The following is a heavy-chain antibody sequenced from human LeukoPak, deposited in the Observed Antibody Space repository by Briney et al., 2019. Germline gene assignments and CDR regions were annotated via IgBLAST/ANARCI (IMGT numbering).Heavy chain of an antibody. Sequence: PGGSLRLSCAASGFTFSSYSMNWVRQAPGKGLEWVSSISSSSSYIYYADSVKGRFTISRDNAKNSLYLQMNSLRAEDTAVYYCASLSLTGSSYYGMDVWGQGTTVTVSS. CDR1: GFTFSSYS. V-gene: IGHV3-21*01. CDR2: ISSSSSYI. D-gene: IGHD3-9*01. CDR3: ASLSLTGSSYYGMDV. J-gene: IGHJ6*02.